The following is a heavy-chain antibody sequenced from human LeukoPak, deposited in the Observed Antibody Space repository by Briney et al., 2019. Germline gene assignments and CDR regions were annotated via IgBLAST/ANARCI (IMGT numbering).Heavy chain of an antibody. Sequence: SQTLSLTCTVSDGSISSGGYYWSWIRQHPGKGLEWIGYIYYSGSTYYNPSLKSRVTISVDTSKNQFSLKLSSVTAADTAVYYCARGGFVPLDYWGQGTLVTVSS. CDR3: ARGGFVPLDY. V-gene: IGHV4-31*03. J-gene: IGHJ4*02. D-gene: IGHD2-8*01. CDR1: DGSISSGGYY. CDR2: IYYSGST.